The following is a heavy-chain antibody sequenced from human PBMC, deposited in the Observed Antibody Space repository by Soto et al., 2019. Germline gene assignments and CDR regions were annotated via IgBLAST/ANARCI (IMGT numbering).Heavy chain of an antibody. CDR1: GFTFSSYG. CDR3: AKIYGDYTPLWYFDY. D-gene: IGHD4-17*01. J-gene: IGHJ4*02. CDR2: ISYDGSNK. V-gene: IGHV3-30*18. Sequence: GGSLRLSCAASGFTFSSYGMHWVRQAPGKGLEWVAVISYDGSNKYYADSVKGRFTISRDNSKNTLYLQMNSLRAEDTAVYYCAKIYGDYTPLWYFDYWGQGTLVTVSS.